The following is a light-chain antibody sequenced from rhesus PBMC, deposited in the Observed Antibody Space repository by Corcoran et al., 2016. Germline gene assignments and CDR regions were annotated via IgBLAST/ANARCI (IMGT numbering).Light chain of an antibody. V-gene: IGKV1-25*01. CDR2: YLT. CDR3: QQYNGLPWT. Sequence: DIQMTQSPSSVSASVGDRVTITCRASQDITSYLAWYQQKPGKAPQLLIYYLTTLQSGVPSRFSGSGSGTEFTLTISSLQPEDFATYYCQQYNGLPWTFGQGTKVEIK. J-gene: IGKJ1*01. CDR1: QDITSY.